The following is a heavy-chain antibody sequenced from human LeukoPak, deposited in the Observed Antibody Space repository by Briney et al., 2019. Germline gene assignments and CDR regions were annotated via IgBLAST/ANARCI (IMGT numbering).Heavy chain of an antibody. CDR2: IYYSGST. CDR3: ARVGPSQYNWNYVDELNWFSLDY. Sequence: PSETLSLTCTVSGGSISSYYWSWIRQPPGKGLEWIGYIYYSGSTNYNPSLKSRVTISVDTSKNQFSLKLSSVTAADTAVYYCARVGPSQYNWNYVDELNWFSLDYWGQGTLVTVSS. V-gene: IGHV4-59*01. D-gene: IGHD1-7*01. CDR1: GGSISSYY. J-gene: IGHJ4*02.